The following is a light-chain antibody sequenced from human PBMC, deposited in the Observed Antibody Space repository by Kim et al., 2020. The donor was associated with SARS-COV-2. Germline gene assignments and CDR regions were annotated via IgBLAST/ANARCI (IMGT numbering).Light chain of an antibody. CDR1: SSNIGAGYN. CDR3: QSYDRLSASVV. V-gene: IGLV1-40*01. J-gene: IGLJ2*01. CDR2: DKN. Sequence: RVTISCTGNSSNIGAGYNVHWYRQTPGTAPKLLIRDKNNRPSGVPDRFSGSKSGTSASLAITGLQAEDEADYYCQSYDRLSASVVFGGGTQLTVL.